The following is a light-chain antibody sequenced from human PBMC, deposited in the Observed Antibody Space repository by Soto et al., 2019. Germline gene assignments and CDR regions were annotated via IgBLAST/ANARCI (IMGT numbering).Light chain of an antibody. CDR3: QQYHTSSIT. CDR2: DAS. CDR1: QTISSW. V-gene: IGKV1-5*01. J-gene: IGKJ5*01. Sequence: DIQMTQSPSTLSASVGERVTITCRASQTISSWLAWYQQKPGKAPKLLIYDASSLESGVPPRFSGTGSGTEFTLSIDSLQPDDFATYYCQQYHTSSITFGQGTRLEI.